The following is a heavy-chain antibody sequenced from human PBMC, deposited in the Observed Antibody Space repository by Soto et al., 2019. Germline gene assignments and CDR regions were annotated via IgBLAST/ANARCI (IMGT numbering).Heavy chain of an antibody. CDR2: INHSGST. V-gene: IGHV4-34*01. J-gene: IGHJ6*03. CDR1: GGSFSGYY. Sequence: SETLSLTCAVYGGSFSGYYWSWIRQPPGKGLEWIGEINHSGSTNYNPSLKSRVTISVDTSKNQFSLKLSSVTAADTAVYYCARIYVVAAPGVYYYYMDVWGKGTTVTVSS. D-gene: IGHD2-15*01. CDR3: ARIYVVAAPGVYYYYMDV.